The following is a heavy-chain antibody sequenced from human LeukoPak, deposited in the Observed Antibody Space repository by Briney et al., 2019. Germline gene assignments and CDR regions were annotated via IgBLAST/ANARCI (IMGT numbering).Heavy chain of an antibody. CDR2: IIPIFGTA. D-gene: IGHD3-9*01. J-gene: IGHJ5*02. CDR1: GGTFSSYA. CDR3: ARGGARYDILNGRFDP. V-gene: IGHV1-69*05. Sequence: ASVKVSCKASGGTFSSYAISWVRQAPGQGLEWMGGIIPIFGTANHAQKFQGRVTITTDESTSTAYMELSSLRAEDTAVYYCARGGARYDILNGRFDPWGQGTLVTVSS.